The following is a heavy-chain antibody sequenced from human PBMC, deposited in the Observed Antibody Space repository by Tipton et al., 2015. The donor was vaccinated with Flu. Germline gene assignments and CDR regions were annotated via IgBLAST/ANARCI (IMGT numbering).Heavy chain of an antibody. V-gene: IGHV3-53*01. J-gene: IGHJ6*02. CDR1: GFTVTSSY. CDR2: IYGGGTT. Sequence: SLRLSCAASGFTVTSSYMSWVRQAPGKGLEWVSVIYGGGTTDYADSVKGRFTISRDKSKNALYLQMSSLRAEDTAGYYCAGGPQVPVWPYYYGMDVWGQGTTVTVSS. CDR3: AGGPQVPVWPYYYGMDV. D-gene: IGHD2-2*01.